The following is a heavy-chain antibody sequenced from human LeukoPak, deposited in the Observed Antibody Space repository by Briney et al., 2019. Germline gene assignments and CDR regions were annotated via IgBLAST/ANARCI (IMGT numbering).Heavy chain of an antibody. CDR2: IYHSGST. CDR1: GGSISSSNW. J-gene: IGHJ5*02. D-gene: IGHD3-10*01. Sequence: SSETLSLTCAVSGGSISSSNWWSWVRQPPGKGLEWIGEIYHSGSTNYNPSLKSRVTISVDTSKNQFSLKLSSVTAADTAVYYCARTVGITMVRGVIWWFDPWGQGTLVTVSS. CDR3: ARTVGITMVRGVIWWFDP. V-gene: IGHV4-4*02.